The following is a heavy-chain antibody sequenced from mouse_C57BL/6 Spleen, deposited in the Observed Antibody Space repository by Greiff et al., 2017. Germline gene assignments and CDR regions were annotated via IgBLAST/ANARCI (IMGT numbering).Heavy chain of an antibody. D-gene: IGHD2-4*01. CDR1: GYTFTSYW. Sequence: QVQLQQPGAELVRPGSSVKLSCKASGYTFTSYWMHLVKQRPIQGLEWIGNIDPSDSETHYNQKFKDKATLTVDKSSSTAYMQLSSLTSEDSAVYYCAREDDYDAAYWGQGTLVTVSA. CDR3: AREDDYDAAY. V-gene: IGHV1-52*01. CDR2: IDPSDSET. J-gene: IGHJ3*01.